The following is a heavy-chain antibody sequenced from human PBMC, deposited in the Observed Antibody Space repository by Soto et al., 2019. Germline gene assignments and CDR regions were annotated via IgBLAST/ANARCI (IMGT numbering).Heavy chain of an antibody. V-gene: IGHV4-59*01. CDR1: GGSISSYY. J-gene: IGHJ5*02. CDR2: IYYSGST. D-gene: IGHD2-2*01. Sequence: SETLSLTCTVSGGSISSYYWSWIRRPPGKGLEWIEYIYYSGSTNYNPSLKSRVTISVDTSKNRCSLKLISVTSADTAVYYCAGVCVVPAAMTGGDWFDPWGQGTLVTVSS. CDR3: AGVCVVPAAMTGGDWFDP.